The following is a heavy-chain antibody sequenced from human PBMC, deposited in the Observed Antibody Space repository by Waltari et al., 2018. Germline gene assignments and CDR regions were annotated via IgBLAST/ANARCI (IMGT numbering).Heavy chain of an antibody. D-gene: IGHD2-8*01. J-gene: IGHJ4*02. CDR3: ARDLGYCSNGLCFHFDS. V-gene: IGHV4-4*07. CDR1: GGSMSSSN. CDR2: IYTSGTT. Sequence: QVQLQESGPGLVKPSETLSLICNVSGGSMSSSNWNWIRQPAGKGPEWIGRIYTSGTTNYNPPLKSRVTMSLDTSKNQFSLKLSSVTAADTAVYYCARDLGYCSNGLCFHFDSWGQGTLVTVSS.